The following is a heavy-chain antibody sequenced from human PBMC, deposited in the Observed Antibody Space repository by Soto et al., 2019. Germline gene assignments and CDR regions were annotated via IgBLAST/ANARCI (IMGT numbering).Heavy chain of an antibody. V-gene: IGHV1-2*04. CDR2: INPNSGGT. D-gene: IGHD3-3*01. CDR3: ARGAPIFWSGYRNAYDY. J-gene: IGHJ4*02. CDR1: GYTFTGYY. Sequence: SGAEVKKPGASVKVSCKASGYTFTGYYMHWVRQAPGQGLEWMGWINPNSGGTNYAQKFQGWVTMTRDTSISTAYMELSRLRSDDTAVYYCARGAPIFWSGYRNAYDYWGQGTLVTVSS.